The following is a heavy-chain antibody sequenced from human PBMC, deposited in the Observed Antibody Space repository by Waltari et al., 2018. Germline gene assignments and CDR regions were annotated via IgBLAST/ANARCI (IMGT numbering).Heavy chain of an antibody. V-gene: IGHV4-34*01. CDR1: GGSFSGYD. CDR3: ARQSFGAVADY. D-gene: IGHD3-16*01. CDR2: INHSGST. Sequence: QVQLQQWGAGLLKPSETLSLTCAVYGGSFSGYDWSWSRQPPGKGLEWIGEINHSGSTNYNPSLKSRVTISVDTSKNQFSLKLSSVTAADTAVYYCARQSFGAVADYWGQGTLVTVSS. J-gene: IGHJ4*02.